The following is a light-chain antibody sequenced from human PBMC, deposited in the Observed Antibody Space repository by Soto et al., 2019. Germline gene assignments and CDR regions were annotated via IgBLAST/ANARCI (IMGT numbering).Light chain of an antibody. CDR2: DVS. Sequence: QSVLTQPASVSGSPGQSITISCTGASSDVGGFDHVSWYQQHPGKVPRLLIYDVSSRPSGVSDRFSGSKSGNTASLTISGLQAEDEADYYCNSFTTTTTYVFGPGTKVTVL. CDR3: NSFTTTTTYV. CDR1: SSDVGGFDH. J-gene: IGLJ1*01. V-gene: IGLV2-14*03.